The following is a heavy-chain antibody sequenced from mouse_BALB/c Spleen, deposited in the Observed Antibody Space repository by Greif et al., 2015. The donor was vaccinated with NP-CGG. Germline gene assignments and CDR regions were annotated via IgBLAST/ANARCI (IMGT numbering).Heavy chain of an antibody. CDR3: ARHGAITTAPMDY. V-gene: IGHV5-9-3*01. J-gene: IGHJ4*01. CDR1: GFTFSSYA. Sequence: EVMLVESGGGLVKPGGSLKLSCAASGFTFSSYAMSWVRQTPEKRLEWVATISSGGSYTYYPDSVKGRFTISRDNAKNTLYLQMSSLRSEDTAMYYCARHGAITTAPMDYWGQGTSVTVSS. CDR2: ISSGGSYT. D-gene: IGHD1-2*01.